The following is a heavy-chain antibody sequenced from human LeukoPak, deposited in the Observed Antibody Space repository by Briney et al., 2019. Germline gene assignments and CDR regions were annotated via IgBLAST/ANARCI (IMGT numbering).Heavy chain of an antibody. D-gene: IGHD6-19*01. CDR1: GGSISSGSYS. CDR3: ARSPLREGSGWYYFDY. Sequence: SETLSLTCTVSGGSISSGSYSWSWIRQPAGKGLEWIGRIYTSGSTNYNPSLKSRVTISVDTSRNQFSLKLSSVTAADTAVYYCARSPLREGSGWYYFDYWGQGTLVTVSS. J-gene: IGHJ4*02. CDR2: IYTSGST. V-gene: IGHV4-61*02.